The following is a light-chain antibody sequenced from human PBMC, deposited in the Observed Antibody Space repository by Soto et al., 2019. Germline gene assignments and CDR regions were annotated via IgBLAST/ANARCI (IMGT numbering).Light chain of an antibody. J-gene: IGKJ5*01. V-gene: IGKV3D-15*01. Sequence: EIVLTQSPATLSLSPGERATLSCRASQSVSNYLSLYQQKPGHAPRLLIYDASNRATGIPARFSGSGSGTEFTLTISSLQSEDFAVYYCQQYNNWPPGPFGQGTRLEIK. CDR1: QSVSNY. CDR2: DAS. CDR3: QQYNNWPPGP.